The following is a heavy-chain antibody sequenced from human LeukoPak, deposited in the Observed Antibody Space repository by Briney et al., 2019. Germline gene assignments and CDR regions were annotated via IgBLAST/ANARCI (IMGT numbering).Heavy chain of an antibody. J-gene: IGHJ6*03. CDR1: GGTFTSYT. CDR3: ATGTLVGATSYYYYYMDV. CDR2: IIPFTDST. V-gene: IGHV1-69*08. Sequence: ASVKVSCRALGGTFTSYTIIWVRQAPGQGLEWMGRIIPFTDSTNYAQKFQGRVTITADKSTTTAYMELSSLRSEDTAVYYCATGTLVGATSYYYYYMDVWGKGTTVTVSS. D-gene: IGHD1-26*01.